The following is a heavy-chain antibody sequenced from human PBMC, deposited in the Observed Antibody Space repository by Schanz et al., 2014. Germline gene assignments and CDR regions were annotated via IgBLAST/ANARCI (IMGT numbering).Heavy chain of an antibody. J-gene: IGHJ4*02. CDR2: ILYDGSKT. CDR1: GFSFSTYA. Sequence: QVQLVESGGGVVQPGRSLRLSCAASGFSFSTYAMHWVRQAPGKGLEWVAVILYDGSKTYYADSVKGRFTISRDNSKNTLSLQMNSLRAEDTAVYYCAKEESPPSLVDYWGQGILVTVSS. CDR3: AKEESPPSLVDY. V-gene: IGHV3-30*04.